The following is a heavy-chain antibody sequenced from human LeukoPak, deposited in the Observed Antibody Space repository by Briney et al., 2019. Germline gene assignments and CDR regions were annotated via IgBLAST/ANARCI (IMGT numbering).Heavy chain of an antibody. J-gene: IGHJ4*02. V-gene: IGHV3-23*01. D-gene: IGHD5-24*01. CDR3: ARGRREMAPGWVYFDY. CDR1: GFTFSSYA. Sequence: GGSLRLSCAASGFTFSSYAMSWVRQAPGKGLEGVSGISGSGGITNYADSVKGRFTISRDNSKNTLYLQMNSLRAEDTAVYYCARGRREMAPGWVYFDYWGQGTLVTVSS. CDR2: ISGSGGIT.